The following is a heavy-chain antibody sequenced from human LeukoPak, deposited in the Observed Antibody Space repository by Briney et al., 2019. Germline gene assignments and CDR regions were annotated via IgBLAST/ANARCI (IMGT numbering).Heavy chain of an antibody. CDR1: GFSVGSNY. Sequence: AGGSLRLSCAASGFSVGSNYMSWVRQAPGRGLEWVSYISRGGSTIYYADSVKGRFTISRDNAKNSLYLQMTSLRAEDTAVYYCTRRDSYFDYWGQGTLVTVSS. J-gene: IGHJ4*02. V-gene: IGHV3-11*04. CDR2: ISRGGSTI. CDR3: TRRDSYFDY.